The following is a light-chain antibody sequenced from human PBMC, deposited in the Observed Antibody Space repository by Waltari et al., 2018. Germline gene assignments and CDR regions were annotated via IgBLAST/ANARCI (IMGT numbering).Light chain of an antibody. J-gene: IGKJ4*01. V-gene: IGKV3-15*01. CDR1: HDFKTN. CDR3: QQYNDWPLT. Sequence: ERVLTQSPVTLSVSPGETATLSCRASHDFKTNVAWYQQRPGQAPRLLIYGASTRTTGVPARFTGGGSGTDFTLTISSLQSEDSAVYTCQQYNDWPLTFGGGTKVEIK. CDR2: GAS.